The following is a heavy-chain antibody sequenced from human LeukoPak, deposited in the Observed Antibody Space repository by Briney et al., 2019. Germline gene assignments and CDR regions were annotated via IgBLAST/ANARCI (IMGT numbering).Heavy chain of an antibody. J-gene: IGHJ5*02. Sequence: ASVKVSCKASGDAFTSYGISWVRQAPGQGLEWMGWISAYNGNTNYAQKFQGRVTMTRDTSISTAYMELSRLRSDDTAVYYCARGRAVAAAWFDPWGQGTLVTVSS. CDR3: ARGRAVAAAWFDP. D-gene: IGHD6-13*01. CDR1: GDAFTSYG. V-gene: IGHV1-18*01. CDR2: ISAYNGNT.